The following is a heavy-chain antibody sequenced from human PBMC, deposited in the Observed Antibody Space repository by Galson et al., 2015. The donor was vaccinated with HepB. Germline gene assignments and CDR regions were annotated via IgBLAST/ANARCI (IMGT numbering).Heavy chain of an antibody. V-gene: IGHV3-30*18. CDR2: ISHAGSNK. D-gene: IGHD6-13*01. CDR1: GFTFSNYG. CDR3: AKERIAAAGTGWFDP. Sequence: SLRLSCAASGFTFSNYGMHWVRQAPGQGLEWVAVISHAGSNKYYADSVKGRFTIPRDNSKKPRYLQMNSRRAEDTAVYYCAKERIAAAGTGWFDPWGQGTLVTVSS. J-gene: IGHJ5*02.